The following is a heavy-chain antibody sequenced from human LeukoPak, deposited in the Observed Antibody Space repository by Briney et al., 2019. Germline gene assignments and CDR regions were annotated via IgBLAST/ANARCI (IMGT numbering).Heavy chain of an antibody. CDR1: GGSISSYY. CDR2: IYYSGST. Sequence: SETLSLTCTVSGGSISSYYWSWIRQPPGKGLEWIGYIYYSGSTNYNPSLKSRVTISVDTSKNQYSLKLSSVTAADTGVYYCARGYSSANWFDPWGQGTLVTVSS. D-gene: IGHD6-25*01. V-gene: IGHV4-59*01. J-gene: IGHJ5*02. CDR3: ARGYSSANWFDP.